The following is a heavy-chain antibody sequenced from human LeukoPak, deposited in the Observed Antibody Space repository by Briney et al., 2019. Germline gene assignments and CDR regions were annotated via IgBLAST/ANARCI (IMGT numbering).Heavy chain of an antibody. CDR2: ISGSGGST. Sequence: GGSLRLSCAASGFTFSSYAMSWVRQAPGKGLEWASAISGSGGSTYYADSVKGRFTISRDNSKNTLYLQMNSLRAEDTAVYYCAKDRRVADSPFDYWGQGTLVTVSS. D-gene: IGHD2-15*01. CDR3: AKDRRVADSPFDY. J-gene: IGHJ4*02. V-gene: IGHV3-23*01. CDR1: GFTFSSYA.